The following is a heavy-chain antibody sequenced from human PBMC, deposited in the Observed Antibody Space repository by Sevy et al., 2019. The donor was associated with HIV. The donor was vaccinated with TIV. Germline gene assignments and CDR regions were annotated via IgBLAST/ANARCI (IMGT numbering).Heavy chain of an antibody. CDR1: GYTFTSYS. D-gene: IGHD6-13*01. CDR2: ISAYNGNT. CDR3: AREGIAAAGTYYFDY. J-gene: IGHJ4*02. Sequence: ASVKVSCKASGYTFTSYSISWVRQAPGQGLEWMGWISAYNGNTNYAQKLQGRVTMTTDTSTSTAYMELRSLRSDDTAVYYCAREGIAAAGTYYFDYWGQGTLVTVSS. V-gene: IGHV1-18*01.